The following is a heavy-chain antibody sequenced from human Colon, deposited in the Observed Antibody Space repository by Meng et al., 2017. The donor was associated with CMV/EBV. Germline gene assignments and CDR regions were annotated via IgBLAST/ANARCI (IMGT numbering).Heavy chain of an antibody. J-gene: IGHJ4*02. CDR3: ARVGDSAYKD. Sequence: SETLSLTCTVSGGSISGYYWSWIRQAPGKGLEWIGYIYYTGSANYNPSLKTRVTITVDTSKNQFSLRLSSVTAADTAVYYCARVGDSAYKDWGQGTLVTVSS. D-gene: IGHD1-14*01. V-gene: IGHV4-59*01. CDR2: IYYTGSA. CDR1: GGSISGYY.